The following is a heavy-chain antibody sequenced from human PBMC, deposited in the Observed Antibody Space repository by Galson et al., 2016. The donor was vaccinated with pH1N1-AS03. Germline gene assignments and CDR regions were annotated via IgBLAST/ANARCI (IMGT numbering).Heavy chain of an antibody. V-gene: IGHV5-51*03. CDR1: GYRFTNYW. CDR2: IYPGNSDS. J-gene: IGHJ4*02. CDR3: ARPRLNYFDT. Sequence: QSGAEVKKPGESLKISCKGSGYRFTNYWIGWVRQMPGKGLEWMGIIYPGNSDSRYNKSFQGQVTISADTSISTVYLQWSSLQASDTAMYYCARPRLNYFDTRGQGTLVTVSS. D-gene: IGHD3-16*01.